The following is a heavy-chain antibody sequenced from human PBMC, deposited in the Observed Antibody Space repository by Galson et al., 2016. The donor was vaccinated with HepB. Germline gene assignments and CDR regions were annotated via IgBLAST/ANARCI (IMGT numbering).Heavy chain of an antibody. J-gene: IGHJ4*02. CDR3: ARGRTVEIPLDY. Sequence: TLSLTCTVSGGSITGVGYYWSWIRQHPGKALEWIGYIYYNGDTFYNPSLQSRVSISLESSKNQVSLRLSSVTAADTAVYYWARGRTVEIPLDYWGRGTLVTVSS. CDR1: GGSITGVGYY. D-gene: IGHD4-23*01. V-gene: IGHV4-31*03. CDR2: IYYNGDT.